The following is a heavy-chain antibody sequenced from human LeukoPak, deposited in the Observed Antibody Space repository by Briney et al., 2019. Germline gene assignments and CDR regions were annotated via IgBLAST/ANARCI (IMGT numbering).Heavy chain of an antibody. CDR1: GGTFSSYA. V-gene: IGHV1-69*05. D-gene: IGHD6-6*01. Sequence: ASVKVSCKASGGTFSSYAISWVRQAPGQGLEWMGRIIPIFGTANYAQKFQGRVTITTDESTSTAYMELSSLRSEDTAVYYCARDPRIAARPGYYYYMDVWGKGTTDTVSS. J-gene: IGHJ6*03. CDR3: ARDPRIAARPGYYYYMDV. CDR2: IIPIFGTA.